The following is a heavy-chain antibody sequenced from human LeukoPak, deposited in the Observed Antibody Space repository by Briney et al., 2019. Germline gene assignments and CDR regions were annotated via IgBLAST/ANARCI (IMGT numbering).Heavy chain of an antibody. Sequence: GASVKVSCKASGGTFSSYAISWVRQAPGQGLEWMGGIIPIFGTANYAQKFQGRVTITADKSTSTAYMELSSLRSEDTAVYYCARVTGYCSGGSCYRGDAFDIWGQGTMVTVSS. D-gene: IGHD2-15*01. CDR1: GGTFSSYA. V-gene: IGHV1-69*06. CDR2: IIPIFGTA. CDR3: ARVTGYCSGGSCYRGDAFDI. J-gene: IGHJ3*02.